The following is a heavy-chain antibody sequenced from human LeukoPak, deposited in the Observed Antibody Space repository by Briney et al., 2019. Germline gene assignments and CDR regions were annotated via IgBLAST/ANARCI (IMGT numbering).Heavy chain of an antibody. V-gene: IGHV3-7*03. J-gene: IGHJ4*02. Sequence: GGSLRLSCAASGFTFSSYWMAWVRQAPGRGLEWVATIAANGNDKDYEDALQGRFTISRDNTRNSLSLRIDSLRAEDTAQYYCAREVFFQFDNWGQGALVTVSS. CDR2: IAANGNDK. CDR3: AREVFFQFDN. CDR1: GFTFSSYW.